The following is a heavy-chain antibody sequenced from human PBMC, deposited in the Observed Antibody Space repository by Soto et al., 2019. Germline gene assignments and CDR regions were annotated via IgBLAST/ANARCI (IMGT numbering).Heavy chain of an antibody. Sequence: QVQLVQSGAEVKKPGSSVKVSCKASGGTFSSYTISWVRQAPGQGLEWMGRIIPILGIANYAQKFQGRVTITADKSTSTAYMGLSSVRSEDTAVYYCAREEYYYGSGAFFDYWGQGTLVTVSS. CDR3: AREEYYYGSGAFFDY. J-gene: IGHJ4*02. CDR1: GGTFSSYT. CDR2: IIPILGIA. D-gene: IGHD3-10*01. V-gene: IGHV1-69*08.